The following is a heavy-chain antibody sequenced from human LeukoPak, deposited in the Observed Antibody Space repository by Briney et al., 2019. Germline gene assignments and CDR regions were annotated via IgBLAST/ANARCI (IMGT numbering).Heavy chain of an antibody. V-gene: IGHV3-30*04. CDR2: ISYDGSNK. Sequence: GGSLRLSCAASGFTFSSYTMHWVRQAPGKGLEWVAVISYDGSNKYYADSVKGRFTISRDNSKNTLYLQMNSLRAEDTAVYYCARQTFYYGSGSTPFDPWGQGTLVTVSS. CDR1: GFTFSSYT. D-gene: IGHD3-10*01. CDR3: ARQTFYYGSGSTPFDP. J-gene: IGHJ5*02.